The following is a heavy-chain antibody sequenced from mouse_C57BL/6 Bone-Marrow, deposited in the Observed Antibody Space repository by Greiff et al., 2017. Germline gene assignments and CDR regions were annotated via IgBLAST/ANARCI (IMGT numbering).Heavy chain of an antibody. CDR2: IYPRSGNT. V-gene: IGHV1-81*01. J-gene: IGHJ2*01. CDR3: AREVITTVVATGYFDY. D-gene: IGHD1-1*01. Sequence: QVQLQQSGAELARPGASVKLSCKASGYTFTSYGISWVKQRTGQGLEWIGEIYPRSGNTYYNEKFKGKATLTADKSSRTAYMELRSLTSEDSAVYFCAREVITTVVATGYFDYWGQGTTLTVSS. CDR1: GYTFTSYG.